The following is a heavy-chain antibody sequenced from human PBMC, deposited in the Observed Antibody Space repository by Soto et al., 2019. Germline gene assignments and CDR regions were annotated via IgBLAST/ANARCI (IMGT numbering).Heavy chain of an antibody. CDR2: ISAYNGNT. CDR1: GYTFTSYG. D-gene: IGHD3-22*01. V-gene: IGHV1-18*01. J-gene: IGHJ4*02. CDR3: AREGYYDSSGSVGY. Sequence: GASVKVSCKASGYTFTSYGISWVRQAPGQGLEWMGWISAYNGNTNYAQKLQGRVTMTTDTSTSTAYMELRSLRSDDTAVYYCAREGYYDSSGSVGYWGQGTLVTVSS.